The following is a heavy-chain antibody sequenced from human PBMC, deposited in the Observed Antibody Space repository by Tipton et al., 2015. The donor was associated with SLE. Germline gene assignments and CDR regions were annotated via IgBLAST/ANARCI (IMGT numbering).Heavy chain of an antibody. V-gene: IGHV4-59*08. J-gene: IGHJ6*02. CDR3: ARQRGRITIFGVVIIDYGMDV. Sequence: TLSLTCTVSGGSISGSYYWSWIRQPPGKGLEWIGYIYYSGSTNYNPPLKSRVTISVDTSKNQFSLKVTSVTAADTAVYYCARQRGRITIFGVVIIDYGMDVWGQGTTVTVSS. CDR1: GGSISGSYY. CDR2: IYYSGST. D-gene: IGHD3-3*01.